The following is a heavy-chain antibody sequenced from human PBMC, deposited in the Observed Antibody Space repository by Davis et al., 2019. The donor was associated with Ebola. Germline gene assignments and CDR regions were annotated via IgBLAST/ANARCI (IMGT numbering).Heavy chain of an antibody. Sequence: GGSLRLSCSASGFAFSSNWMDWVRQAPGKGLEWVSYISSSSSTIYYADSVKGRFTISRDNAKNSLYLQMNSLRDEDTAVYYCAYQGVICYWGQGTLVTVSS. J-gene: IGHJ4*02. CDR2: ISSSSSTI. CDR3: AYQGVICY. D-gene: IGHD3-16*02. CDR1: GFAFSSNW. V-gene: IGHV3-48*02.